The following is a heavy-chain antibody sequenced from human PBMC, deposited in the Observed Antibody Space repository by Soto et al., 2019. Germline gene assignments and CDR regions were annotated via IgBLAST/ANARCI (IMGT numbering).Heavy chain of an antibody. Sequence: QVQMVQSAPEVKKPGASVKVSCKASGYTFSNYALSWLRQAPGQGLEWVGWITPYNGNTHYAQHVKGRVTLTTDTSTSTAYMDLRSLSSDDTAVYYFARTSFGGMENDFWGHGTLVTVSS. CDR2: ITPYNGNT. D-gene: IGHD2-15*01. J-gene: IGHJ5*01. CDR1: GYTFSNYA. V-gene: IGHV1-18*01. CDR3: ARTSFGGMENDF.